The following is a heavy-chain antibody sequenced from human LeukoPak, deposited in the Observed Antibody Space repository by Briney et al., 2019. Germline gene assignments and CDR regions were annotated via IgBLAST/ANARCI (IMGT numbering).Heavy chain of an antibody. CDR3: AKFQDFWSGYYTIRNYGMDV. V-gene: IGHV3-23*01. CDR2: ISGSDGST. Sequence: PGGSLRLSCAASGFTFSSYAMSWVRQAPGKGLEWVSAISGSDGSTYYADSVKGRFTISRDNSKNTLYLQMNSLRAEDTAVYYCAKFQDFWSGYYTIRNYGMDVWGQGTTVTVSS. J-gene: IGHJ6*02. CDR1: GFTFSSYA. D-gene: IGHD3-3*01.